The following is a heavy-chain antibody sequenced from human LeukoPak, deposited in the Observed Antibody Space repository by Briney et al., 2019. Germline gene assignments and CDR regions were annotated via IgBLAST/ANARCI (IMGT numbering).Heavy chain of an antibody. Sequence: SETLSLTCGVYGGSFSGYYWTWIRQPPGKGLEWIGEINHSGITNYNPSLKSRVTISIDTSKSQFSLKMNSVTAADTAVYYCARAGPGYSSGWAHNWGQGTLVTVSS. CDR3: ARAGPGYSSGWAHN. V-gene: IGHV4-34*01. CDR2: INHSGIT. J-gene: IGHJ4*02. D-gene: IGHD6-19*01. CDR1: GGSFSGYY.